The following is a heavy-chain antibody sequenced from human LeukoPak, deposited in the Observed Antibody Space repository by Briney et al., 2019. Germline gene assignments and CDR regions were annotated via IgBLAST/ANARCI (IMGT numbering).Heavy chain of an antibody. V-gene: IGHV3-30*14. CDR3: ARDYYFDSSGYPVGEYFQH. D-gene: IGHD3-22*01. Sequence: GGSLRLSCAASGFTFSSYAMHWVRQAPGKGLEWVAVISYDGSNKYYADSVKGRFTISRDNSKNTLYLQMNSLRAEDTAVYYCARDYYFDSSGYPVGEYFQHWGQGTLVTVSS. J-gene: IGHJ1*01. CDR2: ISYDGSNK. CDR1: GFTFSSYA.